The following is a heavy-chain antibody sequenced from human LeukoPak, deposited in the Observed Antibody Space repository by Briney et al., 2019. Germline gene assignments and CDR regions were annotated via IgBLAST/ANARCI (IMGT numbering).Heavy chain of an antibody. V-gene: IGHV4-59*08. CDR3: ARRGSGASLEYYFDL. J-gene: IGHJ2*01. D-gene: IGHD1-14*01. CDR2: IYYSGNT. Sequence: TSETLSLTCTVSGGSISSYYWSWIRQPPGKGLEYIGYIYYSGNTNSNPSLNSRVTISVDTSKNQFSLELSSVTAADTAVYYCARRGSGASLEYYFDLWGRGTLVTVSS. CDR1: GGSISSYY.